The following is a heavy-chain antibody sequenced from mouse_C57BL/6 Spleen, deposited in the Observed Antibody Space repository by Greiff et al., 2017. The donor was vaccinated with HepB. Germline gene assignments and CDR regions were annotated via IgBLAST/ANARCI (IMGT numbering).Heavy chain of an antibody. J-gene: IGHJ2*01. Sequence: QVQLQQPGAELVKPGASVKLSCKASGYTFTSYWMQWVKQRPGQGLEWIGEIDPSDSYTNYNQKFKGKATLTVDTSSSTAYMQLSSLTSEDSAVYYCARPTTVVAEDDYWGQGTTLTVSS. CDR3: ARPTTVVAEDDY. CDR2: IDPSDSYT. CDR1: GYTFTSYW. D-gene: IGHD1-1*01. V-gene: IGHV1-50*01.